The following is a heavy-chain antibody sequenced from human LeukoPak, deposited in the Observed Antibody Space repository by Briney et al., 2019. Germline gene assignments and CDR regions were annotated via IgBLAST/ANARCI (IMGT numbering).Heavy chain of an antibody. D-gene: IGHD3-9*01. V-gene: IGHV1-18*01. CDR3: ARSPARGYDILTNYNDY. J-gene: IGHJ4*02. Sequence: GASVEVSCKASGYSFTAYVISWVRQAPGQGLEWMGWISTYNPNTDYAQKFQGRVTMTTDTSTSTVYMELRSLRSDDTAVYYCARSPARGYDILTNYNDYWGQGTLVTVSS. CDR1: GYSFTAYV. CDR2: ISTYNPNT.